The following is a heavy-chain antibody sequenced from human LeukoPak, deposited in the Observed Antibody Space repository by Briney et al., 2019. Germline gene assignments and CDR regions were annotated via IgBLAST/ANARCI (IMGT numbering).Heavy chain of an antibody. J-gene: IGHJ4*02. Sequence: SETLSLTCTVSGGSLSSYSWSWIRQPAGKGLEWIGRIYTSGSTSYNPSLTSRVSMSLDTSKKQISVKLSSVTAADTAVYYCARETLTFPDFWGQGTLVTVSS. CDR1: GGSLSSYS. CDR3: ARETLTFPDF. D-gene: IGHD3-9*01. V-gene: IGHV4-4*07. CDR2: IYTSGST.